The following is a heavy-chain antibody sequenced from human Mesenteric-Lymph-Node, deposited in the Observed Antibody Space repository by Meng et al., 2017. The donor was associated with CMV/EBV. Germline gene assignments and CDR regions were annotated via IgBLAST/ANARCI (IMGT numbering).Heavy chain of an antibody. V-gene: IGHV3-21*01. D-gene: IGHD5-18*01. J-gene: IGHJ4*02. CDR3: SKVETAMVSNFDY. Sequence: GESLKISCAASGFTFSSYSMNWVRQAPGKGLEWVSSISSSSSYIYYADSVKGRFTISRDNAKNSLYLQMSSLRAEDTAVYYCSKVETAMVSNFDYWGQGTLVTVSS. CDR2: ISSSSSYI. CDR1: GFTFSSYS.